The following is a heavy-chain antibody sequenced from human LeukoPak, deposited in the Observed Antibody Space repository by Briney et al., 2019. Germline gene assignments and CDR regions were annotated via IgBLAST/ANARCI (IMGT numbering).Heavy chain of an antibody. Sequence: PGGSLRLSCAASGFTFSSYGMHWVRQAPGKGLEWVAFIRYDGSNKYYADSVKGRFTISRDNSKNTLYLQMNSLRAEDTAVYYCAEDHGDHYDILTGSTDVWGKGTTVTISS. V-gene: IGHV3-30*02. CDR1: GFTFSSYG. D-gene: IGHD3-9*01. J-gene: IGHJ6*04. CDR2: IRYDGSNK. CDR3: AEDHGDHYDILTGSTDV.